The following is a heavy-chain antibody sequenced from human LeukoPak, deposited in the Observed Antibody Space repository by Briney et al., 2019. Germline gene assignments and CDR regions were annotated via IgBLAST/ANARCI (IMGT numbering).Heavy chain of an antibody. Sequence: GESLKISCKGSGYSFTSYWISWVRQMPGKGLEWMGIIYPGDSDTRYSPSFQGQVTISADKSISTAYLQWSSLKASDTAMYYCARGPKYDFWSGYPYYFDYWGQGTLVTVFS. CDR2: IYPGDSDT. CDR3: ARGPKYDFWSGYPYYFDY. V-gene: IGHV5-51*01. CDR1: GYSFTSYW. J-gene: IGHJ4*02. D-gene: IGHD3-3*01.